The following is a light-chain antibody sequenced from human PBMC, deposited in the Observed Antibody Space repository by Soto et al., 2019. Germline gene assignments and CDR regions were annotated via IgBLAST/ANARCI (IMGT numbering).Light chain of an antibody. CDR2: LNSDGSH. J-gene: IGLJ1*01. CDR1: SGHSSYA. Sequence: QSVLTQSPSASASLGASVKLTCNLSSGHSSYAIAWHQQQPEKGPRYLMKLNSDGSHSKGDGIPDRFSGSSSGAERYLTISSLQSEDEADYYCQTWGTGPFVFGTGTKVTVL. V-gene: IGLV4-69*01. CDR3: QTWGTGPFV.